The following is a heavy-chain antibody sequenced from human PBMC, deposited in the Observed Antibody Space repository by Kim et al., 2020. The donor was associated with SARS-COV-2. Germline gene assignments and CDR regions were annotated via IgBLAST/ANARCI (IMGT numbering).Heavy chain of an antibody. D-gene: IGHD1-26*01. Sequence: GGSLRLSCAASGFTFSDYVMSWVRQAPGKGLEWVSHIGPGGTKTYSADSVKGRFTISRDNSRNTLYLQMNSLRAEDTAIYYCAKRWEGSPQGKGPGLDPWGQGTLVTVSS. CDR1: GFTFSDYV. CDR2: IGPGGTKT. CDR3: AKRWEGSPQGKGPGLDP. J-gene: IGHJ5*02. V-gene: IGHV3-23*01.